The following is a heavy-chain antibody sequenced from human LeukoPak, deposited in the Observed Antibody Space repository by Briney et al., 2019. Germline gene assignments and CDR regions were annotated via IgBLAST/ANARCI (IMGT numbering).Heavy chain of an antibody. J-gene: IGHJ4*02. CDR2: MNPNSGNT. D-gene: IGHD3-10*01. CDR1: RYTFTSYD. V-gene: IGHV1-8*01. Sequence: GASVKVSCKASRYTFTSYDINWVRQATGQGLEWMGWMNPNSGNTGYAQKFQGRVTMTRNTSISTAYMELSSLRSEDTAVYYCARVFFYYGSGGSGVDYWGQGTLVTVSS. CDR3: ARVFFYYGSGGSGVDY.